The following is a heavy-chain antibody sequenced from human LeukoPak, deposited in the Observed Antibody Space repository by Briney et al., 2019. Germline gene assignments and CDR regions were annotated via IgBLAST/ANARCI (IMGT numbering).Heavy chain of an antibody. CDR2: ISAYNGNT. J-gene: IGHJ5*02. D-gene: IGHD3-10*01. V-gene: IGHV1-18*01. CDR1: GYTFTSYG. CDR3: AREKLLWFGNWFDP. Sequence: ASVKVSCKASGYTFTSYGISWVRQAPGQGLEWMGWISAYNGNTNYAQKLQGRVTMTTDTSTSTAYMEPRSLRSGDTAVYYCAREKLLWFGNWFDPWGQGTLVTVSS.